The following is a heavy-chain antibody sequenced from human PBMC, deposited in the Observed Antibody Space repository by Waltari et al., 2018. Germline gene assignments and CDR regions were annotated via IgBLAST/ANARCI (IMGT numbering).Heavy chain of an antibody. V-gene: IGHV4-59*11. CDR3: ARVGGPGGDRQGLDY. CDR1: GGSISSHY. CDR2: IYYSGST. J-gene: IGHJ4*02. Sequence: QVQLQESGPGLVKPSETLSLTCTVSGGSISSHYWSWIRQPPGKGLEWIGYIYYSGSTTYNPALKSRVTISVDTSKNQFSLKLSSVTAADTAVYYCARVGGPGGDRQGLDYWGQGTLVTVSS. D-gene: IGHD2-21*01.